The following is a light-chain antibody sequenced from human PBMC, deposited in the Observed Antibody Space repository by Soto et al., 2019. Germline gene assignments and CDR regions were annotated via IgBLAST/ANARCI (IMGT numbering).Light chain of an antibody. CDR1: QNILSN. V-gene: IGKV3-15*01. J-gene: IGKJ1*01. CDR2: GAS. Sequence: EIVMRQSAAKLSVSPGERSTLSFRASQNILSNVAWYQQKPGQAPRLLIYGASTRATGIPARFSGSGSGTEFTLTISRLQSEDFAVYYCQQYNDWWTFGPGTKVDIK. CDR3: QQYNDWWT.